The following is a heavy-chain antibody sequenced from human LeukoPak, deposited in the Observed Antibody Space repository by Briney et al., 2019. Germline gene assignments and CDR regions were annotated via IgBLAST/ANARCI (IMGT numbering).Heavy chain of an antibody. J-gene: IGHJ6*02. D-gene: IGHD6-13*01. CDR1: GGSISSSNW. Sequence: SETLSLTCAVSGGSISSSNWWSWVRQPPGKGLEWIGEIYHSGSTNYNPSLKSRVTISVDRSKNQFSLKLSSVTAADTAVYYCARSAGTDYYYGMDVWGQGTTVTVSS. V-gene: IGHV4-4*02. CDR3: ARSAGTDYYYGMDV. CDR2: IYHSGST.